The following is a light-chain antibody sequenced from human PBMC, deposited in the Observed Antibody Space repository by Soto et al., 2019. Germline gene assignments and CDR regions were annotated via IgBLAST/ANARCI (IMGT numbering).Light chain of an antibody. CDR3: QSYDTSLTGPVV. Sequence: QSVLTQPPSVSGAPGQRVTISCSGGGSNIGIYYVSWYQQFPGTGPRLLIYDNDKRPPGIPDRFSGSKSGTSATLGITGLQTGDEADYYCQSYDTSLTGPVVFGGGTKVTVL. V-gene: IGLV1-51*01. CDR1: GSNIGIYY. J-gene: IGLJ2*01. CDR2: DND.